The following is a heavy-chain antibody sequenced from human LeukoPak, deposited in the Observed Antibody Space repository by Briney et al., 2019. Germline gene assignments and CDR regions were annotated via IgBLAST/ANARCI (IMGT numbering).Heavy chain of an antibody. Sequence: GGSLRLSCEASGFTFSTYGMHWVRQAPGKGLEWVAVIWYDGSNKNYADSVKGRFTISIDNSKNTLYLPMNSLRAEDTAVYYCARGGRTTWHGMDVWGQGTTVTVSS. J-gene: IGHJ6*02. CDR1: GFTFSTYG. D-gene: IGHD4-17*01. CDR3: ARGGRTTWHGMDV. CDR2: IWYDGSNK. V-gene: IGHV3-33*01.